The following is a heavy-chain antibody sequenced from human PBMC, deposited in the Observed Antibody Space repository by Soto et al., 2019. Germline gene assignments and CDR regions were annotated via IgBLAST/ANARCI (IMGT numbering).Heavy chain of an antibody. D-gene: IGHD3-10*01. CDR3: VGGQYYFDY. V-gene: IGHV3-30*03. CDR1: GFPFTTYG. J-gene: IGHJ4*02. Sequence: QVQLVESGGGVVQPGRSLRLSCAASGFPFTTYGMHWVREGPGKGLEWAAVISYDGSNRYYADSVKGRFTISRDNSKNTRYLQMNDLRPEDTALYYCVGGQYYFDYRGQGTLVTVSS. CDR2: ISYDGSNR.